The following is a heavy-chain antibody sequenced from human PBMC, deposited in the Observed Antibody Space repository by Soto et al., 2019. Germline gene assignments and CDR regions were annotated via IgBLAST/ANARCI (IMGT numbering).Heavy chain of an antibody. CDR3: ARVFAVKVYGIVRHRYGMDV. V-gene: IGHV1-69*06. CDR2: IIPISGTK. D-gene: IGHD3-3*01. Sequence: QVQLEQSGAEVKKPGSSVKVSCKASGDTFSSSGISWVRQAPTQGLEWMGEIIPISGTKNYAQKFQGRGTITADKSTNIVYMELSSLRSEDTAVYYCARVFAVKVYGIVRHRYGMDVWGQGTTVTVSS. J-gene: IGHJ6*02. CDR1: GDTFSSSG.